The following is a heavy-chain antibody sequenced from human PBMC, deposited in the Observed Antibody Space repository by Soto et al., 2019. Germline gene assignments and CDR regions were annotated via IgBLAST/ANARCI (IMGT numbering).Heavy chain of an antibody. V-gene: IGHV3-21*01. J-gene: IGHJ3*02. CDR3: ARDYTYYDILTGADDAFDI. CDR1: GFTFSSYS. CDR2: ISSSSSYI. D-gene: IGHD3-9*01. Sequence: WGSLRLSCAASGFTFSSYSMNWVRQAPGKGLEWVSSISSSSSYIYYADSVKGRFTISRDNAKNSLYLQMNSLRAEDTAVYYCARDYTYYDILTGADDAFDIWGQGTMVTVSS.